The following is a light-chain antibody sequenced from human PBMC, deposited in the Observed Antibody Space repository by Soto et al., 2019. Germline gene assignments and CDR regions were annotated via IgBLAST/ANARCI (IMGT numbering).Light chain of an antibody. Sequence: EIVLTQSPGTLSLSPGDRATLSCRASQSVSNSYLAWYQQKPGQAPRLLIYGASSRATGIPDRFSGSGSGTDFTLTISRLEPEDFAVYICQQYVSSPGTFGQGTKVEF. J-gene: IGKJ1*01. V-gene: IGKV3-20*01. CDR1: QSVSNSY. CDR2: GAS. CDR3: QQYVSSPGT.